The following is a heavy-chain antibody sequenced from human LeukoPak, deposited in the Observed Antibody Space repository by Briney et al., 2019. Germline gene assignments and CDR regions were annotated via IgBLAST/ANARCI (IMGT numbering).Heavy chain of an antibody. D-gene: IGHD2-2*01. J-gene: IGHJ3*02. CDR1: GFTFSSYW. V-gene: IGHV3-23*01. CDR2: ISGSGGST. Sequence: GGSLRLSCAASGFTFSSYWMHWVRQAPGKGLEWVSAISGSGGSTYYADSVKGRFTISRDNSKNTLYLQMNSLRAEDTAVYYCAKSSWYCSSTSCTDDAFDIWGQGTMVTVSS. CDR3: AKSSWYCSSTSCTDDAFDI.